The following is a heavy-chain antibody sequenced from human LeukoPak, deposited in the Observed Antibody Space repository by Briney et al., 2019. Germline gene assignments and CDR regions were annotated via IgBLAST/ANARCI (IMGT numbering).Heavy chain of an antibody. V-gene: IGHV3-33*01. Sequence: PGRSLRLSCAASGFTFSSYGMHWVRQAPGKGLEWVAVTWSDGNRKYYADSVKGRFTISKDNSKNMLYMQMNSLRAEDTAVYYCARDVSTGWYYFDSWGQGTLVTVST. J-gene: IGHJ4*02. D-gene: IGHD6-19*01. CDR1: GFTFSSYG. CDR3: ARDVSTGWYYFDS. CDR2: TWSDGNRK.